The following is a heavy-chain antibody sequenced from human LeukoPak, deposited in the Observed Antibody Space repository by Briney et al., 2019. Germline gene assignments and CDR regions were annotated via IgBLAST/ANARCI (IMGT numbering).Heavy chain of an antibody. J-gene: IGHJ4*02. CDR1: GGTFSSYA. V-gene: IGHV1-69*01. Sequence: GASVKVSCKASGGTFSSYAISWVRQAPGQGLEGMGGIIPIFGTANYAQKFQGRVTITADESTSTACMELSSLRSEDTAVYYCALSMSMVRGVPLDYWGQGTLVTVSS. D-gene: IGHD3-10*01. CDR3: ALSMSMVRGVPLDY. CDR2: IIPIFGTA.